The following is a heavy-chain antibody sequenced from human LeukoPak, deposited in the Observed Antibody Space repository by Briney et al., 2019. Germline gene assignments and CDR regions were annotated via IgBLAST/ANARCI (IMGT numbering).Heavy chain of an antibody. J-gene: IGHJ6*03. CDR1: GFTFSSYA. D-gene: IGHD3-9*01. CDR2: ISGSGGST. V-gene: IGHV3-23*01. Sequence: QPGGSLRLSCAASGFTFSSYAMSWVRQAPGKGLEWVSAISGSGGSTYYADSVRGRLTISRDNSKNTLYLQMNSLRAEDTAVYYCAKDFYRIDDILTGYQYYYYYYMDVWDKGTTVTISS. CDR3: AKDFYRIDDILTGYQYYYYYYMDV.